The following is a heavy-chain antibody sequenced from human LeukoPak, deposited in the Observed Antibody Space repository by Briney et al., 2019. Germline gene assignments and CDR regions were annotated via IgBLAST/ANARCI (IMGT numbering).Heavy chain of an antibody. CDR3: ARDLIAVAGTIDY. J-gene: IGHJ4*02. Sequence: SETLSLTCTVSGGSISSSSYYWGWIRQPPGTGLEWIGSIYYSGSTYYNPSLKSRVTISVDTSKNQFSLKLSSVTAADTAVYYCARDLIAVAGTIDYWGQGTLVTVSS. CDR2: IYYSGST. D-gene: IGHD6-19*01. CDR1: GGSISSSSYY. V-gene: IGHV4-39*07.